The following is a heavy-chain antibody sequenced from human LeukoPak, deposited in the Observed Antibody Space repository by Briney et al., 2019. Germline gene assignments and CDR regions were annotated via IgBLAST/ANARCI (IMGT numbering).Heavy chain of an antibody. Sequence: GGSLRLSCAASGFTFSSYGMHWVRQAPGKGLEWVAVIWYDGSNKCYADSVKGRFTISKDNSKNTLYLQMNSLRAEDTAVYYCARYDYGGNYDYWGQGTLVTVSS. J-gene: IGHJ4*02. D-gene: IGHD4-23*01. CDR1: GFTFSSYG. CDR2: IWYDGSNK. CDR3: ARYDYGGNYDY. V-gene: IGHV3-33*01.